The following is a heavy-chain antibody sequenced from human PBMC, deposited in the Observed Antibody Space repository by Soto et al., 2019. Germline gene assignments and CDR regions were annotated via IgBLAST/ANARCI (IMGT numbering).Heavy chain of an antibody. D-gene: IGHD5-18*01. CDR1: GFTFSSYA. V-gene: IGHV3-30-3*01. Sequence: GGSLRLSCAASGFTFSSYAMHWVRQAPGKGLEWVAVISYDGSNKYYADSVKGRFTISRDNSKNTLYLQMNSLRAEDTAVYYCAREGDLGYSIDYWRQRTLGTVSS. CDR3: AREGDLGYSIDY. CDR2: ISYDGSNK. J-gene: IGHJ4*02.